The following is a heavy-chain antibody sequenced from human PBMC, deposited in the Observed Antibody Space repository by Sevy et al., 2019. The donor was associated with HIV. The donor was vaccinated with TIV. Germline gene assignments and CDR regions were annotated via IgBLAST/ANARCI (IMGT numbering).Heavy chain of an antibody. Sequence: SETLSLTCAVSGGSISTDLYSWNWIRQPPGKGLEGIGYIFHSGNTYYNPSLKSRVTISIDRSKNQFSLNLSSVTAADTAVYYCARSSSAYPYHFDYWGQGTLVTVSS. V-gene: IGHV4-30-2*01. CDR2: IFHSGNT. J-gene: IGHJ4*02. CDR1: GGSISTDLYS. CDR3: ARSSSAYPYHFDY.